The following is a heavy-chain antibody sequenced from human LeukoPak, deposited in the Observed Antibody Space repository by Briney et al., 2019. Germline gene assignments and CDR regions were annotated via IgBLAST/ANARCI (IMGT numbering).Heavy chain of an antibody. CDR1: GGSFSGYY. CDR2: INHSGST. J-gene: IGHJ6*02. Sequence: SETLSLTCAVYGGSFSGYYWSWIRQPPGKGLERIGEINHSGSTNYNPSLKSRVTISVDTSKNQFSLKLSSVTAADTAVYYCASFYSSSWAYYYYGMDVWGQGTTVTVSS. CDR3: ASFYSSSWAYYYYGMDV. V-gene: IGHV4-34*01. D-gene: IGHD6-13*01.